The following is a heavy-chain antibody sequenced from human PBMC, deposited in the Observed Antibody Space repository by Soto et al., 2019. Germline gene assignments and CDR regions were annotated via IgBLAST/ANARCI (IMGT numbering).Heavy chain of an antibody. V-gene: IGHV3-15*01. CDR1: GFTFSNAW. J-gene: IGHJ4*02. CDR3: TTTYPRGHCSSTSCPVDY. D-gene: IGHD2-2*01. CDR2: IKSKTDGGTT. Sequence: GGSLRLSCAASGFTFSNAWMSWVRQAPGKGLERVGHIKSKTDGGTTDYAAPVKGRFTISRDDSKNKLYLQMNSLKTEDTAVYYCTTTYPRGHCSSTSCPVDYWGQGTRDTVSS.